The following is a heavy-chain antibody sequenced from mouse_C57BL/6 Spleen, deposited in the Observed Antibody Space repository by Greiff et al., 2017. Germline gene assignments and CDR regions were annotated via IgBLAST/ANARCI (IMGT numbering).Heavy chain of an antibody. CDR3: ARQLTTVVVDYFDY. J-gene: IGHJ2*01. D-gene: IGHD1-1*01. Sequence: EVQGVESGGDLVKPGGSLKLSCAASGFTFSSYGMSWVRQTPDKRLEWVATISSGGSYTYYPDSVKGRFTISRDNAKNTLYLQMSSLKSEDTAMYYCARQLTTVVVDYFDYWGQGTTLTVSS. CDR2: ISSGGSYT. V-gene: IGHV5-6*01. CDR1: GFTFSSYG.